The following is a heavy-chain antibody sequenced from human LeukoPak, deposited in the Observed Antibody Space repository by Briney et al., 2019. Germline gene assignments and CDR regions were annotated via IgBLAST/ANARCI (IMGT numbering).Heavy chain of an antibody. CDR3: IRVGLDSIDYTNLFDP. CDR1: GFTFSSYC. CDR2: INSDGRSR. Sequence: GGSLRLSCAASGFTFSSYCMHWVRQPPGKGLVWVSRINSDGRSRSYAYSVKGRFTISPDNAQNTPYLQMNGLRAHATAVDYDIRVGLDSIDYTNLFDPWGQGSLVTVSA. J-gene: IGHJ5*02. D-gene: IGHD3-22*01. V-gene: IGHV3-74*01.